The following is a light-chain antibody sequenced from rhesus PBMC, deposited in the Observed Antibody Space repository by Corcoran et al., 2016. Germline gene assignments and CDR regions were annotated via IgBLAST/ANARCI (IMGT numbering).Light chain of an antibody. V-gene: IGKV1-32*01. CDR3: QQYNSLPLT. CDR1: QGISSY. Sequence: DIQITQFPSSLSASLGDRGTITCRASQGISSYLNWYQKKRGKDHKLLNYYVNRLESGVPSRFSGGGCGTAFTLTICRLQPADFAAYYGQQYNSLPLTFGGRTKVEI. CDR2: YVN. J-gene: IGKJ4*01.